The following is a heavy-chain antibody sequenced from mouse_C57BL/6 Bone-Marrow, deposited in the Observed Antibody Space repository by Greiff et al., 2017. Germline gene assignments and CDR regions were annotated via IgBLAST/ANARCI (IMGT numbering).Heavy chain of an antibody. V-gene: IGHV5-4*01. D-gene: IGHD1-1*01. CDR3: ARENVLIYYYGSSYGGAMDY. Sequence: EVMLVESGGGLVKPGGSLKLSCAASGFTFSSYAMSWVRQTPEKRLEWVATISDGGSYTYYPDNVKGRFTISRDNAKNNLYLQMSHLKSEDTAMYYCARENVLIYYYGSSYGGAMDYWGQGTSVTVSS. J-gene: IGHJ4*01. CDR2: ISDGGSYT. CDR1: GFTFSSYA.